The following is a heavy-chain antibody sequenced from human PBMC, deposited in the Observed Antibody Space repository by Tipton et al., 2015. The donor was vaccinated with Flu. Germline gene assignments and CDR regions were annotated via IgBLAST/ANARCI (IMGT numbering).Heavy chain of an antibody. J-gene: IGHJ4*02. CDR2: VNPNTGNT. Sequence: QLVQSGAEVKKPGASVKVSCKASGYTFSSNEISWVRQATGQGLEWMGWVNPNTGNTRYAQRFQGRVTLTRDTSINTFYMELSSLRSEDTATYYCVRDSSSSAGFDYWGQGTLVTVSS. CDR3: VRDSSSSAGFDY. D-gene: IGHD6-6*01. V-gene: IGHV1-8*01. CDR1: GYTFSSNE.